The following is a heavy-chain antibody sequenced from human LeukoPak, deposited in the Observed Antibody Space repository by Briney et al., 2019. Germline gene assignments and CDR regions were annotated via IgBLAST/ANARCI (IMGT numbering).Heavy chain of an antibody. CDR3: AREELWFGELLYSSYFDY. J-gene: IGHJ4*02. D-gene: IGHD3-10*01. CDR2: ISSNGGST. V-gene: IGHV3-64*01. Sequence: PGGSLRLSCAASGFTFSSYAKHWVRQAPGKGLEYVSAISSNGGSTYYANSVKGRFTISRDNSKNTLYLQMGSLRAEDMAVYYCAREELWFGELLYSSYFDYWGQGTLVTVSS. CDR1: GFTFSSYA.